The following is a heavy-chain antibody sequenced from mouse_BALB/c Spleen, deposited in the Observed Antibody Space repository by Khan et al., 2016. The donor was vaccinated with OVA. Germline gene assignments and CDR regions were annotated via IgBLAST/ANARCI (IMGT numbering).Heavy chain of an antibody. V-gene: IGHV9-3-1*01. CDR1: GYTFTNYG. Sequence: QIQLVQSGTELKKPGETVKISCKASGYTFTNYGMNWVKQSPGKALKWMGWINTYTGEPTYADDFKGRFAFSLDTSASTAYLQINNLKSEDTATYFCARPPYFSYTLDHWGQGTSVTVSS. J-gene: IGHJ4*01. CDR3: ARPPYFSYTLDH. D-gene: IGHD2-10*01. CDR2: INTYTGEP.